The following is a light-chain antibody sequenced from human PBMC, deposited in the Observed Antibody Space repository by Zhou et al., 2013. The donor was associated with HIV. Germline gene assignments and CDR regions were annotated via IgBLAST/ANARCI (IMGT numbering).Light chain of an antibody. CDR1: QGISNY. J-gene: IGKJ4*01. Sequence: DIQMTQSPSSLSASVGDRVTIICRASQGISNYLNWYQQKSGEAPNLLIYVASSLHSGVPSRFSGSGSGTDFSLTISSLQPEDFATYYCQQSYSAPLTFGGGAQGGDQT. CDR2: VAS. V-gene: IGKV1-39*01. CDR3: QQSYSAPLT.